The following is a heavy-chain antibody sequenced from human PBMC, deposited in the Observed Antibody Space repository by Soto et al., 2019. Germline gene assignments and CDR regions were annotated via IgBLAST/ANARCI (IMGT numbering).Heavy chain of an antibody. J-gene: IGHJ4*02. CDR3: ARDRFGSGSCYYDY. D-gene: IGHD2-15*01. CDR1: GFTFSSYW. V-gene: IGHV3-7*01. Sequence: GGSLRLSCAASGFTFSSYWMSWVRQAPGKGLEWVANIKQDGSEKYYVDSVKGRFTISRDNAKNSLYLQVNSLRAEDTAVYYCARDRFGSGSCYYDYWGQGTLVTVSS. CDR2: IKQDGSEK.